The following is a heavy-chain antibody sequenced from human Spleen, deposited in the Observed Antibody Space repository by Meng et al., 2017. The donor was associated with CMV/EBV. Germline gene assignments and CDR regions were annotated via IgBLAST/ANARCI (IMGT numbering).Heavy chain of an antibody. CDR2: ISYDGSNK. Sequence: GESLKISCAASGFTFSSYAMHWVRQAPGKGLEWVAVISYDGSNKYYADSVKGRFTISRDNSKNTLYLQMNSLRAEDTAVYYCARDRIVVVPAAIHPNYYYYYGMDVWGQGTTVTVSS. CDR1: GFTFSSYA. J-gene: IGHJ6*02. CDR3: ARDRIVVVPAAIHPNYYYYYGMDV. D-gene: IGHD2-2*01. V-gene: IGHV3-30-3*01.